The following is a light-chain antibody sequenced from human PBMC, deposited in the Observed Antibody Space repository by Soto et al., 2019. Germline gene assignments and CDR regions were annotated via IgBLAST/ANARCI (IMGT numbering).Light chain of an antibody. CDR2: DAS. J-gene: IGKJ1*01. Sequence: DIQMTQSPSTLSASVGDRDTITCRASQSISSWLAWYQQKPGKAPKLLIYDASSLESGVPSRFSGSGSGTEFTLTISSLQPADFATYYCQQYNSYSWTFGQGTKVEIK. CDR3: QQYNSYSWT. CDR1: QSISSW. V-gene: IGKV1-5*01.